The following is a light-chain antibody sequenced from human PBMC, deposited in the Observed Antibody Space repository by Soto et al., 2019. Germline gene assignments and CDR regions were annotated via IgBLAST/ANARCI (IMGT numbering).Light chain of an antibody. V-gene: IGKV3-20*01. CDR1: QSVTDTY. J-gene: IGKJ4*01. Sequence: DIVLTQSPGTLSLSVGERAALSCRASQSVTDTYLAWYQQKPGQAPRLIIYGTSIKATGISDRFTGSGSGTDFTLNISRLAPEDFAVYYCQQYGSSPVTFGGGTRVEI. CDR3: QQYGSSPVT. CDR2: GTS.